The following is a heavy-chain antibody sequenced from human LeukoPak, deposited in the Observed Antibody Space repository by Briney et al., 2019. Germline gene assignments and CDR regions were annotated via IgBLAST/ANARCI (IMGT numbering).Heavy chain of an antibody. Sequence: SETLSLTCTVSGGSISSSSYYWGWIRQPPGKGLEWIGSIYYSGSTYYNPSLKSRVTISVDTSKNQFSLKLSSVTAADTAVYYCARVRYYYDSSGYFYYYGMDVWGQGTTVTVSS. CDR3: ARVRYYYDSSGYFYYYGMDV. J-gene: IGHJ6*02. CDR2: IYYSGST. CDR1: GGSISSSSYY. D-gene: IGHD3-22*01. V-gene: IGHV4-39*07.